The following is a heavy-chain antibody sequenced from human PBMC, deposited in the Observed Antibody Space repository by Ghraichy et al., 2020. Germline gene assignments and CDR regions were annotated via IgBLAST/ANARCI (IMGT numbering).Heavy chain of an antibody. CDR3: ARDGSHWYFDL. CDR1: GGSISSGGYS. J-gene: IGHJ2*01. Sequence: SETLSLTCAVSGGSISSGGYSWSWIRQPPGKGLEWIGYIYHSGSTYYNPSLKSRVTISVDRSKNQFSLKLSSVTAADTAVYYCARDGSHWYFDLWGHGTLVTVSS. V-gene: IGHV4-30-2*01. CDR2: IYHSGST.